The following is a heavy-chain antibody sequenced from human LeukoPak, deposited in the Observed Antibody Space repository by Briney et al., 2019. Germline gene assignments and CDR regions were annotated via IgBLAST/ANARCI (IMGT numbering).Heavy chain of an antibody. Sequence: GGSLRLSCAASGFTFSNFGMNWVRQAPGKGLEWVANIKQDGSEKYYVDSVKGRFTISRDNAKNSLYLQMNSLRAEDTAVYYCARDFPGIWSGYDPFDYWGQGTLVTVSS. J-gene: IGHJ4*02. D-gene: IGHD3-3*01. CDR1: GFTFSNFG. CDR3: ARDFPGIWSGYDPFDY. V-gene: IGHV3-7*01. CDR2: IKQDGSEK.